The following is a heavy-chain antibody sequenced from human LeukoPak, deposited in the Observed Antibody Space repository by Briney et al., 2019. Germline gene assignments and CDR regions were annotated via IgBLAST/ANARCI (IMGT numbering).Heavy chain of an antibody. J-gene: IGHJ4*02. CDR3: TTRYYYDSSGYYAGAYFDY. CDR2: IKSKTNGGTT. D-gene: IGHD3-22*01. CDR1: ESTFGNPG. Sequence: GGSRRPSGPASESTFGNPGISGVGQPPGKGLEWFARIKSKTNGGTTDYAAPVKGRFTISRDDSKNTLYLQMNSLKTEDTAVYYCTTRYYYDSSGYYAGAYFDYWGQGTLVTVSS. V-gene: IGHV3-15*01.